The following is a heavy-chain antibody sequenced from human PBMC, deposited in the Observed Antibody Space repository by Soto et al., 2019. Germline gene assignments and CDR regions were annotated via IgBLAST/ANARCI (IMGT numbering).Heavy chain of an antibody. Sequence: PGGSLRLSCAASGFTFSSYGMHWVRQAPGKGLEWVAVIWYDGSNKYYADSVKGRFTISRDNSKNTLYLQMNSLRAEDTAVYYCASLGGIAAVGGRPARLNYYYYYGMDVWGQGTTVTVSS. CDR1: GFTFSSYG. D-gene: IGHD6-13*01. CDR3: ASLGGIAAVGGRPARLNYYYYYGMDV. CDR2: IWYDGSNK. J-gene: IGHJ6*02. V-gene: IGHV3-33*01.